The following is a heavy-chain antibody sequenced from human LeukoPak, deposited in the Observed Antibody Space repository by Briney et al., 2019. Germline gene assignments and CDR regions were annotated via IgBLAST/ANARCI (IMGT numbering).Heavy chain of an antibody. Sequence: GGSLRLSCAASGFTFSDYDMSWIRQAPGKGLEWVSYISSSSSDTNYADSVKGRFTISRDNAKRSLYVQMNSLRAEDTAVYYCASGGHSAYLWDHWGQGTLVTVSS. CDR2: ISSSSSDT. J-gene: IGHJ4*02. CDR3: ASGGHSAYLWDH. D-gene: IGHD5-12*01. V-gene: IGHV3-11*06. CDR1: GFTFSDYD.